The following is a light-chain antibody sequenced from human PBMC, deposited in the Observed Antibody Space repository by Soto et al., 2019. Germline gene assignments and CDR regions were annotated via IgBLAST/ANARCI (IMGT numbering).Light chain of an antibody. CDR3: QQLHGYPIT. Sequence: ILLTQSPSSLSASVGDRVTITCRASQGIDTSLAWYQQKPGKAPKLLIYAASNFQSGVPSRFNGSGSGTHFTLTISSLQPEDFATYYCQQLHGYPITFGQGTRLEI. V-gene: IGKV1-9*01. J-gene: IGKJ5*01. CDR1: QGIDTS. CDR2: AAS.